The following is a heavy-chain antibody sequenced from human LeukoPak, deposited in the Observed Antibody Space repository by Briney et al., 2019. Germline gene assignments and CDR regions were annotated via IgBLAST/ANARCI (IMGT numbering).Heavy chain of an antibody. D-gene: IGHD3-10*01. Sequence: GASVKVSCKASGYTFTSYWIGWVRQMPGKGLEWMGIIYPGDSDTRYSPSFQGQVTISADKSISTAYLQWSSLKASDTAMYYCARTSGGFGELSFLSWFDPWGQGTLVTVSS. V-gene: IGHV5-51*01. CDR2: IYPGDSDT. J-gene: IGHJ5*02. CDR3: ARTSGGFGELSFLSWFDP. CDR1: GYTFTSYW.